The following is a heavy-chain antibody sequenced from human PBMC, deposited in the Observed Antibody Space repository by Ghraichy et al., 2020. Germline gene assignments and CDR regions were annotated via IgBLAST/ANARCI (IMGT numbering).Heavy chain of an antibody. J-gene: IGHJ4*02. CDR3: ARARYSSSYVDY. Sequence: SETLSLTCAVYGGSFSGYYWSWIRQPPGKGLEWIGEINHSGSTNYNPSLKSRVTISVDTSKNQFSLKLSSVTAADTAVYYCARARYSSSYVDYWGQGTLVTVSS. V-gene: IGHV4-34*01. CDR2: INHSGST. CDR1: GGSFSGYY. D-gene: IGHD6-6*01.